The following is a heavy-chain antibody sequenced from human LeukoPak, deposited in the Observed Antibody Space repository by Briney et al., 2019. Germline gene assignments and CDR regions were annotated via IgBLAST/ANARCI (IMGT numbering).Heavy chain of an antibody. CDR1: GFTFSSYS. J-gene: IGHJ4*02. Sequence: GGSLRLSCAASGFTFSSYSMNWVRQAPGKGLEWVSYISSSSSTIYYADSVKGRFTISRDNAKNSLYLQMNSLRAEDTAVYYCARAPRWVAAAGSGLWGQGTLVTVSS. D-gene: IGHD6-13*01. CDR3: ARAPRWVAAAGSGL. CDR2: ISSSSSTI. V-gene: IGHV3-48*01.